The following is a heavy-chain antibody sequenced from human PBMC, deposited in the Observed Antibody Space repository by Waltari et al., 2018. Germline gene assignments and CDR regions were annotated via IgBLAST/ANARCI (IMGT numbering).Heavy chain of an antibody. CDR2: ISHSGAP. D-gene: IGHD7-27*01. J-gene: IGHJ5*02. CDR3: ARTWGNSPPLGWLDP. CDR1: GGPFIDYS. Sequence: QVQLPQWGAGLLKPSETLSLTCAVSGGPFIDYSWRWSRQPPGKGLGWIGEISHSGAPHYNPSLRSRVTMSVDTIKKRFSLKLTSVTAADTAVYFCARTWGNSPPLGWLDPWGQGTRVTISS. V-gene: IGHV4-34*02.